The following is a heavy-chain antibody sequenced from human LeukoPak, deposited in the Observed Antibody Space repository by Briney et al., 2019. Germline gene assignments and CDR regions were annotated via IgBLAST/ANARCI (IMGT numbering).Heavy chain of an antibody. V-gene: IGHV3-21*01. J-gene: IGHJ6*02. D-gene: IGHD3-10*01. Sequence: GGSLRLSCAASGFTFSSYSMNWVRQAPGKGLEWVSSISSSSSYIYYADSVKGRSTISRDNAKNSLYLQMNSLRAEDTAVYYCARAPYYYGAGSYSSYYYGMDVWGQGTTVTVSS. CDR3: ARAPYYYGAGSYSSYYYGMDV. CDR2: ISSSSSYI. CDR1: GFTFSSYS.